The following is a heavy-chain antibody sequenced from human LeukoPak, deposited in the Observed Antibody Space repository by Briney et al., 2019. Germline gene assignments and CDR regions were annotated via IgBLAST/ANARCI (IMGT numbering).Heavy chain of an antibody. CDR2: ISSSSSYI. CDR1: GFTFSSYS. J-gene: IGHJ5*02. CDR3: ARGTATMVRGVMWFDP. D-gene: IGHD3-10*01. Sequence: GGSLRLSCAASGFTFSSYSMNWVRQAPGKGLEWVSSISSSSSYIYYADSVKGRFTISRDNAKNSLYLQMNSLRAEDTAVYYCARGTATMVRGVMWFDPWGQGTLVTVSS. V-gene: IGHV3-21*01.